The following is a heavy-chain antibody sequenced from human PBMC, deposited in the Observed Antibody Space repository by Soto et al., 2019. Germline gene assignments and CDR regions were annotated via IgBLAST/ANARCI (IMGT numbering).Heavy chain of an antibody. V-gene: IGHV4-39*01. Sequence: QLQLQESGPGLVKPSETLSLTCTVSGGSISRNSYYWGWIRQPPGKGLEWIGSIDYSGSTYYNVSLKSRVTISVDTSKNQFSLKLSSVTAADTAVYYCATLWFGESGYWGQGTLVTVSS. CDR1: GGSISRNSYY. D-gene: IGHD3-10*01. CDR3: ATLWFGESGY. CDR2: IDYSGST. J-gene: IGHJ4*02.